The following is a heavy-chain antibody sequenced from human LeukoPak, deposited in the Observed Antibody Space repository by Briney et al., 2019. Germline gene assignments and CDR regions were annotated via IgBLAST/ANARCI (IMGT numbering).Heavy chain of an antibody. V-gene: IGHV3-48*01. CDR3: ARDSCSSTSCYSQYYYYGMDV. CDR2: ISSSSSTI. D-gene: IGHD2-2*01. Sequence: GGSLRLSCAASGFTFSSYSMNWVRQAPGRGLEWVSYISSSSSTIYYADSVKGRFTISRDNAKNSLYLQMNSLRAEDTAVYYCARDSCSSTSCYSQYYYYGMDVWGQGTTVTVSS. CDR1: GFTFSSYS. J-gene: IGHJ6*02.